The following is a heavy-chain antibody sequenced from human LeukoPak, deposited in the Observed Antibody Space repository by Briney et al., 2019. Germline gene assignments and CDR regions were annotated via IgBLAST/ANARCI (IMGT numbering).Heavy chain of an antibody. CDR3: ASGVYDSSGYPEAY. Sequence: SETLSLTCAVYGGSFSGYYWSWIRQPPGKGLEWIGEINHSGSTYYNPSLKSRVTISVDRSKNQFSLKLSSVTAADTAVYYCASGVYDSSGYPEAYWGQGTLVTVSS. D-gene: IGHD3-22*01. V-gene: IGHV4-34*01. CDR2: INHSGST. CDR1: GGSFSGYY. J-gene: IGHJ4*02.